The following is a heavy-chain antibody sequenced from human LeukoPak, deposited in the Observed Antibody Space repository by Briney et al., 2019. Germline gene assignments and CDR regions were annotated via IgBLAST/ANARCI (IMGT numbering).Heavy chain of an antibody. Sequence: GGSLRLSCAASGFTFDDYAMHWVRQAPGKGLEWVSGISWNSGSIGYADSVKGRFTISRDNAKNSLYLQMNSLRAEDTALYYCAKFSTRGSGLSGAFDIWGQGTMVTVSS. CDR2: ISWNSGSI. CDR3: AKFSTRGSGLSGAFDI. V-gene: IGHV3-9*01. J-gene: IGHJ3*02. CDR1: GFTFDDYA. D-gene: IGHD2-2*01.